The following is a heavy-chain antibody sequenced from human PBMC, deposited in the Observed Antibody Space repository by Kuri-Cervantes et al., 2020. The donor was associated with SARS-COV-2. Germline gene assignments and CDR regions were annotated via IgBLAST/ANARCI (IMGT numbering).Heavy chain of an antibody. D-gene: IGHD3-10*01. Sequence: GESLKISCAASGFTFSSYDMHWVRQATGKGLEWVSAIGTAGDPYYPGSVKGRFTISRENAKNSLYLQMNSLRAGDTAVYYCARSLQLSMVSDAAFDICGQGTMVTFSS. V-gene: IGHV3-13*05. J-gene: IGHJ3*02. CDR3: ARSLQLSMVSDAAFDI. CDR1: GFTFSSYD. CDR2: IGTAGDP.